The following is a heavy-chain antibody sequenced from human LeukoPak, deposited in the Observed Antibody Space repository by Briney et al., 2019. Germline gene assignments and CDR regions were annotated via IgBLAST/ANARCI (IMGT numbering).Heavy chain of an antibody. D-gene: IGHD3-10*01. Sequence: ASVKVSCKASGGTFSSYAISWVRQAPGQGLEWMGGIIPIFGTANYAQKFQGRVTITADKSTSTAYMELSSLRSEDTAVYYCASGPYYYGSGSHYYYYMDVWGKGTTVTVSS. CDR3: ASGPYYYGSGSHYYYYMDV. CDR1: GGTFSSYA. V-gene: IGHV1-69*06. J-gene: IGHJ6*03. CDR2: IIPIFGTA.